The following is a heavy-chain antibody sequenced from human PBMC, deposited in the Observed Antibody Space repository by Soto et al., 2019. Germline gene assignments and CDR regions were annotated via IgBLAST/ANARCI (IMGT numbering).Heavy chain of an antibody. CDR3: ARVREGLRFLEWPLFDY. V-gene: IGHV1-2*04. J-gene: IGHJ4*02. CDR1: GYTFTGYY. D-gene: IGHD3-3*01. CDR2: INPNSGGT. Sequence: ASVRVSCKASGYTFTGYYMHWVRQAPGQGLEWMGWINPNSGGTNYAQKFQGWVTMTRDTSISTAYMELSRLRSDDTAVYYCARVREGLRFLEWPLFDYWGKGTRVTVPS.